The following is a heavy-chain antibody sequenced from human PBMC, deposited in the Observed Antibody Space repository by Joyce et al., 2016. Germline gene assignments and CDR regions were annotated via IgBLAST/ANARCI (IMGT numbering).Heavy chain of an antibody. V-gene: IGHV3-66*01. CDR2: IYSGGGT. J-gene: IGHJ4*02. D-gene: IGHD2-21*02. CDR3: GTSDCRGDCRKLDY. Sequence: EVQLVESGGALVQPGGSLKLSCAASGFTVSSHYMSWVRQAPGKGLEWVSVIYSGGGTYYADSVGGRFTSSRDYSKNMVFLQMNSLTAEDTALYYCGTSDCRGDCRKLDYWGQGTLVTVSS. CDR1: GFTVSSHY.